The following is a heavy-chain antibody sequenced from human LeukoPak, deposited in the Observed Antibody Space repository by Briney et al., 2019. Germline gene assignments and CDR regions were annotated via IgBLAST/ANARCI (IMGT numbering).Heavy chain of an antibody. V-gene: IGHV3-23*01. CDR3: ARVFYGSGSHLDY. J-gene: IGHJ4*02. D-gene: IGHD3-10*01. CDR2: MSGSGGRT. CDR1: GFSFTNYG. Sequence: GGTLRLSCAASGFSFTNYGMSWVRQAPGKGLEWVSVMSGSGGRTYYADSVKGRFTISRDNSKNTLYLQMNSLRAEDTAVYYCARVFYGSGSHLDYWGQGTLVTVSS.